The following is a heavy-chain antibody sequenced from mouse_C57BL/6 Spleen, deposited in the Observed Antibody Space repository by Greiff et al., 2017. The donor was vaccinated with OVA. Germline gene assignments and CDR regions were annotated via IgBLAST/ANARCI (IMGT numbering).Heavy chain of an antibody. D-gene: IGHD1-1*01. CDR3: ARAYGSSYGEVDY. Sequence: QVQLQQPGAELVMPGASVKLSCKASGYTFTSYWMHWVKQRPGQGLEWIGEIDPSDSYTNYNQKFKGKSTLTVDKSSSTAYMQLSSLTSEDSAVYYCARAYGSSYGEVDYWGQGTTLTVSS. J-gene: IGHJ2*01. CDR2: IDPSDSYT. CDR1: GYTFTSYW. V-gene: IGHV1-69*01.